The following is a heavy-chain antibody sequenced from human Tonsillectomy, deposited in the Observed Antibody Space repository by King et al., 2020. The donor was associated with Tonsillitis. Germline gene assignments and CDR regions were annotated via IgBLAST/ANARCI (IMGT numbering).Heavy chain of an antibody. J-gene: IGHJ4*02. Sequence: VQLQESGPGLVKPSETLSLTCAVSGYSISSGYYWGWIRQPPGKGLQWIGNIYHSGSTYYNPSLESRVTISVDTSKNQFSLKLSSVTAADTAVYYCARAPYYDILTGYYLFDYWGQGTLVTVSS. CDR3: ARAPYYDILTGYYLFDY. CDR2: IYHSGST. V-gene: IGHV4-38-2*01. D-gene: IGHD3-9*01. CDR1: GYSISSGYY.